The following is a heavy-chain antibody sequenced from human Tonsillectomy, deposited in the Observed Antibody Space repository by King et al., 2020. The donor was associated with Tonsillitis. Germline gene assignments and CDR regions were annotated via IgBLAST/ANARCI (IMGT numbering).Heavy chain of an antibody. CDR3: ARGYYASVYEAFEI. CDR2: IYSGGDT. D-gene: IGHD3-10*01. CDR1: GFTVSTNY. Sequence: VQLVESGGGLVQPGGSLRLSCAASGFTVSTNYMNWVRQAPGKGLEWVSVIYSGGDTYYADSVRGRFTISRDTSKNTLSLQMNSLRTEDTAVYYCARGYYASVYEAFEIWGQWTMFTVSS. J-gene: IGHJ3*02. V-gene: IGHV3-66*01.